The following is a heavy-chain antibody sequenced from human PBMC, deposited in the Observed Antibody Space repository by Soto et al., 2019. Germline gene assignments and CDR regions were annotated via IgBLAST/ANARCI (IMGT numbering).Heavy chain of an antibody. CDR3: AHRSSIWYADFDY. D-gene: IGHD6-13*01. CDR2: IYWDDDK. J-gene: IGHJ4*02. V-gene: IGHV2-5*02. CDR1: GFSLSARGVG. Sequence: ITLKESGPTLVQPTQPLTLTCTSSGFSLSARGVGVGWFRQPPGKALEWLALIYWDDDKHYTSSLKTRLTSTKDTSKNQVVLTMTNMDPVDTGTYYCAHRSSIWYADFDYWGQGTLVTVSS.